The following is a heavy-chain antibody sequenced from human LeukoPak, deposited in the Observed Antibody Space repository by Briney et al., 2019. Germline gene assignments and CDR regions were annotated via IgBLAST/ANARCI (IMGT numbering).Heavy chain of an antibody. CDR1: GYTFTSYG. D-gene: IGHD6-19*01. V-gene: IGHV1-18*01. J-gene: IGHJ3*02. Sequence: ASVKVSCKASGYTFTSYGISWVRQAPGQGLEWMGWISPYNGNTDHAQKFQGRVTMTTDTFTSTAYMDLRSLRSDDTAVYYCAKMRRYETLGIAVAVLHYAFDIWGQGTMVTVSS. CDR2: ISPYNGNT. CDR3: AKMRRYETLGIAVAVLHYAFDI.